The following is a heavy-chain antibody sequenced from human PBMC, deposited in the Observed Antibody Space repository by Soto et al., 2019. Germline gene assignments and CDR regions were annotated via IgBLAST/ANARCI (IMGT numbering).Heavy chain of an antibody. CDR2: SYHSGST. V-gene: IGHV4-4*02. CDR3: ARVSGSYYYGMDV. J-gene: IGHJ6*02. Sequence: KTSETLSLTCTVSGGSISSNWWSWVRQPPGKGLEWIGESYHSGSTKYNPSLKSRVTISVDKSKNQFSLKLSSVTAADTAVYYCARVSGSYYYGMDVWGQGTTVTVSS. CDR1: GGSISSNW.